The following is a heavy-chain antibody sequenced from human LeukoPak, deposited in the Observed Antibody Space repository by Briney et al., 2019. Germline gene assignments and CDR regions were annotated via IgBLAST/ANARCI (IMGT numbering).Heavy chain of an antibody. CDR3: ARVQPLPRFEDY. CDR2: INPNSGGT. CDR1: GYTFTGYY. V-gene: IGHV1-2*02. D-gene: IGHD2-2*01. Sequence: ASVKVSCKASGYTFTGYYMHWVRQAPGQGLEWMGWINPNSGGTNYAQKFQGRVTMTRDTSISTAYMELSRLRSDDTAVYYRARVQPLPRFEDYWGQGTLVTVSS. J-gene: IGHJ4*02.